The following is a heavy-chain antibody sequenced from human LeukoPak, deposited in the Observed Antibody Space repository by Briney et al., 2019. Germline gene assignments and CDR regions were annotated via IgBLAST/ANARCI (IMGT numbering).Heavy chain of an antibody. J-gene: IGHJ4*02. D-gene: IGHD5-24*01. CDR2: IYYSGST. CDR3: ARELRGGDGYNRFDY. V-gene: IGHV4-59*01. CDR1: GGSISSYY. Sequence: SETLSLTCAVYGGSISSYYWSWIRQPPGKGLEWIGYIYYSGSTNYNPSLKSRVTISVDTSKNQFSLKLSSVTAADTAVYYCARELRGGDGYNRFDYWGQGTLVTVSS.